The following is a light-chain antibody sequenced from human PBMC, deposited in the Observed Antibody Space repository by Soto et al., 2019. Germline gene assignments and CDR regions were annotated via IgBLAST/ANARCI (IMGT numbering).Light chain of an antibody. Sequence: EIVLTQSPGTLSLSPGERATLSCRASQSVSSNYLAWYQQKPGQAPRLLIYGASSRATGIPDRFSGSGSGTDLPLTISRLEPEDFAVYYCQQYASSWTVGQGTKVDNK. CDR1: QSVSSNY. J-gene: IGKJ1*01. V-gene: IGKV3-20*01. CDR3: QQYASSWT. CDR2: GAS.